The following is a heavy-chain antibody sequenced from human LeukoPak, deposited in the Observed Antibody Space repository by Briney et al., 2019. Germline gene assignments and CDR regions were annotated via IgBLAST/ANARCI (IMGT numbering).Heavy chain of an antibody. V-gene: IGHV1-24*01. CDR3: AAALTWELPPNDAFDI. D-gene: IGHD1-26*01. J-gene: IGHJ3*02. CDR1: GYTLTELS. CDR2: FDPEDGET. Sequence: ASVKVSCKVSGYTLTELSMHWVRQAPGKGLEWMGGFDPEDGETIYAQKFQGRVTMTADTSTGTAYMELSSLRSEDTAVYYCAAALTWELPPNDAFDIWGQGTMVTVSS.